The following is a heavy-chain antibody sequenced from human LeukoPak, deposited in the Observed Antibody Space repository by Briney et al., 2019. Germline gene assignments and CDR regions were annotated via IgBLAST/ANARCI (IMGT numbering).Heavy chain of an antibody. D-gene: IGHD3-9*01. CDR3: ARAGSYDILTYYYYGMDV. CDR1: GYTFTSYG. Sequence: ASVKVSRKASGYTFTSYGISWVRQAPGQGLEWMGWISAYNGNTNYAQKLQGRVTMTTDTSTSTAYMELRSLRSDDTAVYYCARAGSYDILTYYYYGMDVWGQGTTVTVSS. V-gene: IGHV1-18*01. CDR2: ISAYNGNT. J-gene: IGHJ6*02.